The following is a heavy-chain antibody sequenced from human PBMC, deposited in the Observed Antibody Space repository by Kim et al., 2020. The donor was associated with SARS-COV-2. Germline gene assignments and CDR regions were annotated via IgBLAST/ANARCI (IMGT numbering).Heavy chain of an antibody. Sequence: GGSLRLSCAASGFTFSNYWMHWVRQAPGNGLVWVSRINTDGSTTGYADSVKGRFTISRDNAKNTLYLQMNSLRAEDTAMYYCARVIPSTAPDYWGQGTL. D-gene: IGHD5-18*01. CDR2: INTDGSTT. CDR3: ARVIPSTAPDY. V-gene: IGHV3-74*01. CDR1: GFTFSNYW. J-gene: IGHJ4*02.